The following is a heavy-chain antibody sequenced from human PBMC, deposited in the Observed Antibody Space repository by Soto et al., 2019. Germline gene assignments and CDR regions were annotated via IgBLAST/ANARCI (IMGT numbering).Heavy chain of an antibody. D-gene: IGHD1-26*01. V-gene: IGHV3-23*01. CDR1: GFTFSSYA. J-gene: IGHJ4*02. CDR3: AKRRGAGGNFDY. CDR2: VSIGGST. Sequence: DVQLLESGGGLVQPEGSLRLSCAASGFTFSSYAMGWVRQGPGKGLECVAVVSIGGSTHYADSVRGRFTISRDNSKNTLSLQMNSLTAEDTAVYCCAKRRGAGGNFDYWGQGVLVTVSS.